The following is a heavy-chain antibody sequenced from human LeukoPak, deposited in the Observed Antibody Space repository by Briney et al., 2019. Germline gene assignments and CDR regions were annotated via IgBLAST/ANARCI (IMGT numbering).Heavy chain of an antibody. V-gene: IGHV4-59*08. CDR1: GGSISSYY. CDR3: ARRLAVTGSPAFDI. CDR2: IYSSGST. Sequence: SETLSPTCTVSGGSISSYYWSWIRQPPGKGLEWIGYIYSSGSTNYNPSLKSRVTISVDTSMHQFSLKLSSVTAADTAVYYCARRLAVTGSPAFDIWGQGTMVTVSS. D-gene: IGHD6-19*01. J-gene: IGHJ3*02.